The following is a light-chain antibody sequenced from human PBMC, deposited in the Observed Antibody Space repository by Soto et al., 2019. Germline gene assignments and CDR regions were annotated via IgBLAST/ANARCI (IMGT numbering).Light chain of an antibody. CDR1: QDIRSW. CDR2: DAS. J-gene: IGKJ1*01. V-gene: IGKV1-12*01. CDR3: KQANTFPT. Sequence: DIHMTQSPSSVSASLGDSVTITCRASQDIRSWLAWYQQKPGKAPNLLIYDASTLRSGVPSRFSGSGSGTDSTLTIRSLQAEDFAVYCCKQANTFPTCGQGTKVDIK.